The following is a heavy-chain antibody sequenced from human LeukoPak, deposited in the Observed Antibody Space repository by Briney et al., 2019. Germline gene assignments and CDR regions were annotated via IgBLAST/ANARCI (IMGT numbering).Heavy chain of an antibody. D-gene: IGHD2-2*01. V-gene: IGHV3-30*02. CDR3: AKVNCSSTSCDYAFDI. J-gene: IGHJ3*02. CDR2: IRYDGSNK. CDR1: GFTFSSYG. Sequence: PGRSMRLSCAASGFTFSSYGMHWVRQAPGKGPEWVAFIRYDGSNKYYADSVKGRFTISRDNSKNTLYLQMNSLRAEDMALYYCAKVNCSSTSCDYAFDIWGQGTMVTVSS.